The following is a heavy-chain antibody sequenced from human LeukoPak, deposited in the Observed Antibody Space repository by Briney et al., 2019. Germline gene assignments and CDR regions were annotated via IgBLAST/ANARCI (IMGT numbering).Heavy chain of an antibody. Sequence: SVKVSCKASGGTFSSYAISWVRQAPGQGLEWMGRIIPILGIANYAQKFQGRVTITADKSTSTAYMELSSLRSEDTAVYYCARGKDGYNYEGFQHWARAPWSPSPQ. CDR2: IIPILGIA. CDR1: GGTFSSYA. CDR3: ARGKDGYNYEGFQH. V-gene: IGHV1-69*04. D-gene: IGHD5-24*01. J-gene: IGHJ1*01.